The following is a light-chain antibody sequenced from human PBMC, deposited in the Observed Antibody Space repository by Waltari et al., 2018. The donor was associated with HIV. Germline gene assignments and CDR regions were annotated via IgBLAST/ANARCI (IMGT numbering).Light chain of an antibody. CDR3: QQGNSWPSIT. V-gene: IGKV3-11*01. CDR2: DAS. CDR1: QSVSTY. J-gene: IGKJ5*01. Sequence: EIVLTQSPATLSLSPGERATLSCSASQSVSTYLAWYQQKPGQAPRLLIYDASNRATGIPARFSGSGSETDFTLLISSLEPEDFAVYYCQQGNSWPSITFGQGTRLDIK.